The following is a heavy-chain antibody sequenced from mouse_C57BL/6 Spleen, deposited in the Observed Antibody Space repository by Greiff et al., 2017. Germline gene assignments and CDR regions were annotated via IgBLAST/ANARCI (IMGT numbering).Heavy chain of an antibody. CDR3: ARQGKLGRCAY. Sequence: EVHLVESGGGLVKPGGSLKLSCAASGFTFSSYTMSWVRQTPEKRLEWVATISGGGGNTYYPDSVKGRFTISRDNAKNTVYLQMSSLRSEDTALXYCARQGKLGRCAYWGQGTLVTVSA. D-gene: IGHD4-1*01. CDR1: GFTFSSYT. CDR2: ISGGGGNT. V-gene: IGHV5-9*01. J-gene: IGHJ3*01.